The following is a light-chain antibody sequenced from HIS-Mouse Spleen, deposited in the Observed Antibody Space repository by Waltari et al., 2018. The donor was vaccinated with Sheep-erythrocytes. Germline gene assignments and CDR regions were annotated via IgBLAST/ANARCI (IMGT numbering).Light chain of an antibody. J-gene: IGKJ4*01. CDR2: AAS. V-gene: IGKV1-39*01. Sequence: DIQMTQSPSSLSASVGDRVTITCRASQSISSYLNWYQQKQRKAPKLLIYAASSLQSGVPSRFSGSGSGTDFTLTISSLQPEDFATYYCQQSYSTPPLTFGGGTKVEIK. CDR3: QQSYSTPPLT. CDR1: QSISSY.